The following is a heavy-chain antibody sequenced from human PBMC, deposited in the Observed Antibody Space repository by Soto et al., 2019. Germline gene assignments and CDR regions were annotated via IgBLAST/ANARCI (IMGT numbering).Heavy chain of an antibody. D-gene: IGHD1-20*01. CDR2: IIPIFGTA. Sequence: SVKVSFKAAGETFISYAISWWRQAPRQGLEWMGGIIPIFGTANYAQKFQGRVTITADKSTSTAYMELSSLRSEDMAVYYCARVYNWNNNWFDPWGQGTPVSVSS. CDR1: GETFISYA. V-gene: IGHV1-69*06. CDR3: ARVYNWNNNWFDP. J-gene: IGHJ5*02.